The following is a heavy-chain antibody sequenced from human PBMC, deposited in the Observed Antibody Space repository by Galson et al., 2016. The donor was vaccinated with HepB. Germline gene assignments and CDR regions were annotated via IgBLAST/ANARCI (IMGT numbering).Heavy chain of an antibody. V-gene: IGHV3-11*01. CDR3: ARDYGPGGQIQKEAY. J-gene: IGHJ4*02. D-gene: IGHD3-10*01. CDR2: ITSSGSTI. CDR1: GFTFSGYY. Sequence: SLRLSCAASGFTFSGYYMSWIRQAPGKGLEWISYITSSGSTIYYADSVKGRFTITRDNAQNSLYLQLNNRRPEDTAVYYCARDYGPGGQIQKEAYWGQGTLVTVSS.